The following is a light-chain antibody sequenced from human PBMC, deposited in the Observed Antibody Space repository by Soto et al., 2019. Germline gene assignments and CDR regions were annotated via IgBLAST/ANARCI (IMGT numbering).Light chain of an antibody. CDR2: DVS. J-gene: IGLJ1*01. CDR1: SSDVGAYNY. CDR3: ATWDDSLNGYV. V-gene: IGLV2-11*01. Sequence: QSALTQPRSVSGSPGQSVTISCTGTSSDVGAYNYVSWYQQHPGKAPKVMIHDVSERPSGVPERFSGSKSGNTASLTISGLQAEDEADYYCATWDDSLNGYVFGTGTKLTVL.